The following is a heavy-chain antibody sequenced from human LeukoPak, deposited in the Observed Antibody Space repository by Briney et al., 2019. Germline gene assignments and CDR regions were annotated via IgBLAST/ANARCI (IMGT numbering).Heavy chain of an antibody. CDR3: ARSTSYYFDY. Sequence: ASVKVSCKASGYTFTGYYIHWVRRAPGQGLEWMGWINPNSGGTNYAQKFQGRVTMTRDMSISTAYMELSRLRSDDTAVYYCARSTSYYFDYWGQGTLVTVSS. CDR1: GYTFTGYY. J-gene: IGHJ4*02. CDR2: INPNSGGT. V-gene: IGHV1-2*02.